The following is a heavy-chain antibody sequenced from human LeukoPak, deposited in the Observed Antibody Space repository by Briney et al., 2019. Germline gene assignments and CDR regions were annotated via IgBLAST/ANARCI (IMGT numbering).Heavy chain of an antibody. V-gene: IGHV4-59*01. CDR3: ASFSSRYSLGGMDV. D-gene: IGHD6-13*01. CDR2: IYYSGST. Sequence: SETLSLTCTVSGGSISSYYWSWIRQPPGKGLEWIGYIYYSGSTNYNPSLKSRVTISVDTSKNQFSLKLSSVTAADTAVYYCASFSSRYSLGGMDVWGQGTTVTVSS. J-gene: IGHJ6*02. CDR1: GGSISSYY.